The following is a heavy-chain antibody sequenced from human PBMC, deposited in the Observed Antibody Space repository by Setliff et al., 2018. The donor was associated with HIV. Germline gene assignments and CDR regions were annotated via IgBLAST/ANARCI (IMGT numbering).Heavy chain of an antibody. CDR2: INHSAFT. Sequence: SETLSLTCAVYGESFSRYYFTWIRQAPGRGLEWIGEINHSAFTKYNPSLASRVTMSIDTSKNQFSLLLSSVTAADTAMYFFARRPGGITRARLDNWGQGTLVTVSS. CDR1: GESFSRYY. CDR3: ARRPGGITRARLDN. V-gene: IGHV4-34*01. J-gene: IGHJ4*02. D-gene: IGHD3-16*01.